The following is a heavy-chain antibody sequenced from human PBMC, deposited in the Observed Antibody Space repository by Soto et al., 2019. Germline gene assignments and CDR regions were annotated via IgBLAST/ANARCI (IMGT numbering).Heavy chain of an antibody. CDR2: ISSSGSTI. V-gene: IGHV3-48*03. CDR3: ASPVWYNWNPGDYYYYGMDV. Sequence: EVQLVESGGGLVQPGGSLRLSCAASGFTFSSYEMNWVRQAPGKGLEWVSYISSSGSTIYYADSVKGRFTISRDNAKNSLYLQMNSLRAEDTADYYCASPVWYNWNPGDYYYYGMDVWGQGTTVTVSS. J-gene: IGHJ6*02. CDR1: GFTFSSYE. D-gene: IGHD1-1*01.